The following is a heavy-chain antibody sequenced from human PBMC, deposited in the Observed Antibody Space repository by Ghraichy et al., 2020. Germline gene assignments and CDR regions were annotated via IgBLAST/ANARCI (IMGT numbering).Heavy chain of an antibody. D-gene: IGHD3-22*01. J-gene: IGHJ5*02. Sequence: GGSLRLSCAASGFTFSSYAMSWVRQAPGKGLEWVSAISGSGGSTYYADSVKGRFTISRDNSKNTLYLQMNSLRAEDTAVYYCAKDVHYYDSSGYYRWFDPWGQGTLVTVSS. CDR2: ISGSGGST. CDR3: AKDVHYYDSSGYYRWFDP. V-gene: IGHV3-23*01. CDR1: GFTFSSYA.